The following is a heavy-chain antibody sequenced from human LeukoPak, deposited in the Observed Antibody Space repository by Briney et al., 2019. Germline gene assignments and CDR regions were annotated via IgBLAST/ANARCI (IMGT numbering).Heavy chain of an antibody. Sequence: PGGSLRLSCAASGLTVTNAWMNWVRQAPGKGLEWVGRIKSKTDGGTTDYAEPVKGRFTISRDDSKNTLYLQMNSLKTEDTAVYYCTAFYYYDSSGYLNWFDPWGQGTLVTVSS. CDR3: TAFYYYDSSGYLNWFDP. CDR2: IKSKTDGGTT. J-gene: IGHJ5*02. V-gene: IGHV3-15*01. D-gene: IGHD3-22*01. CDR1: GLTVTNAW.